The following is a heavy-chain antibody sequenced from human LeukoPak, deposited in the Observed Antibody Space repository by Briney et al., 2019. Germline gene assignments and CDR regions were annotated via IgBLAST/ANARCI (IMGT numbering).Heavy chain of an antibody. Sequence: ASVKVSCKASGYTFTVYYMHWVRQAPGQRLEWMGWINPNSGGTNYAQKFQGRVTMTRDTSISTAYMELSRLRSDDTAVYYCAREGWVTTQYYYGMDVWGQGTTVTVS. D-gene: IGHD3-22*01. CDR2: INPNSGGT. V-gene: IGHV1-2*02. J-gene: IGHJ6*02. CDR1: GYTFTVYY. CDR3: AREGWVTTQYYYGMDV.